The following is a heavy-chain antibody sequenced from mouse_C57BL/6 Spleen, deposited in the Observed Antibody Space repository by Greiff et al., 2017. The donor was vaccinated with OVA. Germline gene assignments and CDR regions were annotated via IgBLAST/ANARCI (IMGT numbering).Heavy chain of an antibody. D-gene: IGHD2-10*02. J-gene: IGHJ3*01. CDR3: ASSYGNDEAWLAY. Sequence: QVQLQQPGAELVRPGSSVKLSCTASGYTFTSYWMHWVKQRPIQGLEWIGNIDPSDSDTHYNQKFKDKATFTVDKSSSTDFMQLSSLTSKDSAVFDSASSYGNDEAWLAYWGQGTLVTVSA. V-gene: IGHV1-52*01. CDR1: GYTFTSYW. CDR2: IDPSDSDT.